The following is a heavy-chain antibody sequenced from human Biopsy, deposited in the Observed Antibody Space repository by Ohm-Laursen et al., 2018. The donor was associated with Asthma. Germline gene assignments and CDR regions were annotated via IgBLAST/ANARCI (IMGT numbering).Heavy chain of an antibody. CDR2: IIPIFGIA. J-gene: IGHJ3*02. D-gene: IGHD6-19*01. Sequence: ASVKVSCKASGGTFSSYAISWVRQAPGQGLEWMGGIIPIFGIANYAQKFQSRVTITADKSTSTAYMELSSLGSEDTAVYYCAREMRAGRGNAFDIWGQGTMVTVSS. CDR3: AREMRAGRGNAFDI. CDR1: GGTFSSYA. V-gene: IGHV1-69*10.